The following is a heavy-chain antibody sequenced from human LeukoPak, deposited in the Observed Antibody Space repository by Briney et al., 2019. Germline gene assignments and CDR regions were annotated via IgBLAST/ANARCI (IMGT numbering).Heavy chain of an antibody. CDR3: ARDKSTIFGVVMRDAFDI. J-gene: IGHJ3*02. V-gene: IGHV4-61*02. Sequence: SQTLSLTCTVSGGSISSGGYYWSWIRQPAGKGLEWIGRIYTSGSTNYNPSLKSRVTMSVDTSKNQFSLKLSSVTAADTAVYYCARDKSTIFGVVMRDAFDIWGQGTMVTVSS. D-gene: IGHD3-3*01. CDR2: IYTSGST. CDR1: GGSISSGGYY.